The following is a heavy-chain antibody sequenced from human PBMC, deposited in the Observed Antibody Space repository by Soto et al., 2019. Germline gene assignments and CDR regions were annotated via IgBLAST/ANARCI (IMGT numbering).Heavy chain of an antibody. CDR2: IYSSGST. CDR3: ATKYNYGDFYQYDGMDV. Sequence: HLRLQESGPGLVKPSETLSLTCTVSGGSVISSGYYWGWIRQPPGKGLEWIGDIYSSGSTYYNSSLESRVTISVDTSKNQFSLKLSSVTAADNAVYYFATKYNYGDFYQYDGMDVWGQGTTVTV. V-gene: IGHV4-39*01. D-gene: IGHD4-17*01. J-gene: IGHJ6*02. CDR1: GGSVISSGYY.